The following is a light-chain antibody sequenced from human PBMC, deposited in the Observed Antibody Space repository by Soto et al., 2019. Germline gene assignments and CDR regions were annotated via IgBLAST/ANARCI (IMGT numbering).Light chain of an antibody. J-gene: IGKJ3*01. CDR2: GAS. V-gene: IGKV3-20*01. CDR3: HHFGRSAIFT. Sequence: EIVLTQSPGTLSLSPGERATLSCRASQTVNSDYLAWYQQRPGQAPRLLIYGASIRAAGISDRFSGSGSGTDFTLSISRLEPEDCAVYHCHHFGRSAIFTFGPGTTVDIK. CDR1: QTVNSDY.